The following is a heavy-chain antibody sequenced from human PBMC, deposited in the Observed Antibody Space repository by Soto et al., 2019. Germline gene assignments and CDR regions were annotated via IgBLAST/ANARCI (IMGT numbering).Heavy chain of an antibody. V-gene: IGHV1-69*01. CDR1: GGTFSSYA. CDR3: AWLSGEDIVVVPAAIPVLYYYYGMDV. J-gene: IGHJ6*02. CDR2: IIPIFGTA. Sequence: QVQLVQSGAEVKKPGSSVKVSCKASGGTFSSYAISWVRQAPGQGLEWMGGIIPIFGTANYAQKFQGRVTIIADESTSTAYMELSSLRSEDTAVYYCAWLSGEDIVVVPAAIPVLYYYYGMDVWGQGTTVTVSS. D-gene: IGHD2-2*02.